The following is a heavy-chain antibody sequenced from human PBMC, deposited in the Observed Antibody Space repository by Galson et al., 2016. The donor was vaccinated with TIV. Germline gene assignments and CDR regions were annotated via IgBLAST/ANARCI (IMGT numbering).Heavy chain of an antibody. CDR2: ISSSGTTI. Sequence: SLRLSCAASGFTFSDYFMNWIRQAPGKGLEWVSYISSSGTTIHYADSVKGRFTISRDNAKKPLYLQMNSLRAEDTAVYYCASRNNYYDSSGYLQMNDYWGQGTLVTVSS. V-gene: IGHV3-11*01. J-gene: IGHJ4*02. CDR1: GFTFSDYF. D-gene: IGHD3-22*01. CDR3: ASRNNYYDSSGYLQMNDY.